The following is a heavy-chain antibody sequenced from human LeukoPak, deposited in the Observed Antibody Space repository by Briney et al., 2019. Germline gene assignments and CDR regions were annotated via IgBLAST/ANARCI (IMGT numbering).Heavy chain of an antibody. Sequence: PGGSLRLSCAASGFTFRNAWMSWVRRAPGRGLEWVGRIRTRIDGGRPDYAAPVNGRFTISGDDSKNTLSLQMNSLKSEDTAVYYCAKDTRTISCLEYWGQGTLVTVSS. CDR3: AKDTRTISCLEY. CDR1: GFTFRNAW. V-gene: IGHV3-15*01. J-gene: IGHJ4*02. D-gene: IGHD3-3*01. CDR2: IRTRIDGGRP.